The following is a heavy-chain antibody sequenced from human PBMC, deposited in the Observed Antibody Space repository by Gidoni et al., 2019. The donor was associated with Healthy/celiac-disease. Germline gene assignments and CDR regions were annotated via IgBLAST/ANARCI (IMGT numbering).Heavy chain of an antibody. J-gene: IGHJ3*02. CDR1: GFTFSSYS. V-gene: IGHV3-48*01. CDR2: ISSSSSTI. D-gene: IGHD2-2*01. Sequence: EVQLVESGGGLVQPGGSLRLSCAASGFTFSSYSMNWVRQAPGKGLEWVSYISSSSSTIYDADSVKGRFTISRDNAKNSLYLQMNSLRAEDTAVYYCARESGYCSSTSCLDAFDIWGQGTMVTVSS. CDR3: ARESGYCSSTSCLDAFDI.